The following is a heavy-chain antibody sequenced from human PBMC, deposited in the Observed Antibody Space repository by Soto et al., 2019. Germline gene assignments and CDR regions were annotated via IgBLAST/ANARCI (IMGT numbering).Heavy chain of an antibody. Sequence: QEQLVQSGTEVKKPGASVTVSCKSSGYTFTDFYLHWLRQAPGQGLEWVGWINPKTGDTKSSQKFQGRVIMSRDTPVSTAYIDLTSLTSDDTAMYDCATGTNATTGWYPHLGQGTRVTVSS. CDR1: GYTFTDFY. V-gene: IGHV1-2*02. CDR2: INPKTGDT. CDR3: ATGTNATTGWYPH. J-gene: IGHJ4*02. D-gene: IGHD2-15*01.